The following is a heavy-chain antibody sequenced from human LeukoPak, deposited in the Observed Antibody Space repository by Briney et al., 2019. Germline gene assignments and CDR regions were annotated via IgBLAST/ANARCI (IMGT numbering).Heavy chain of an antibody. CDR3: ARPRKIAARPCSRNYFDY. V-gene: IGHV1-8*01. CDR1: GYTFTSYD. D-gene: IGHD6-6*01. Sequence: ASVKVSCKASGYTFTSYDINWVRQATGKGLEWMGWMNPNSGNTDYAQKFQGRVTMTRTTSISTAYMELSSLRSEDTAVYYCARPRKIAARPCSRNYFDYWGQGTLVTVSS. CDR2: MNPNSGNT. J-gene: IGHJ4*02.